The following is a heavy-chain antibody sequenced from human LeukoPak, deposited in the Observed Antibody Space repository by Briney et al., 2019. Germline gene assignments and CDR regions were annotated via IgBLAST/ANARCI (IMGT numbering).Heavy chain of an antibody. CDR3: ARDRAITMVRGVISP. CDR1: GGSFSGHY. V-gene: IGHV4-34*01. D-gene: IGHD3-10*01. CDR2: INHSGST. Sequence: SETLSLTCAVYGGSFSGHYWSWIRQPPGKGLEWIGEINHSGSTNYNPSLKSRVTISVDTSKNQFSLKLSSVTAADTAVYYCARDRAITMVRGVISPWGQGTLVTVSS. J-gene: IGHJ5*02.